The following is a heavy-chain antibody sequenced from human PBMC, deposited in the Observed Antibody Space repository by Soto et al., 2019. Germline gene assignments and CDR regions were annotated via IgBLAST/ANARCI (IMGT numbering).Heavy chain of an antibody. CDR3: XHRSRGYAYYFDQ. J-gene: IGHJ4*02. D-gene: IGHD5-12*01. CDR2: IFWDDDK. CDR1: GFSLSTRGVG. Sequence: QITLKESGPTLVKPTQTLTLTCSFSGFSLSTRGVGVGWIRQPPGKALEWLALIFWDDDKWYSPSLRSRLTITEDTXXXXXXXTXXXXXPVXXXXXXXXHRSRGYAYYFDQWGQGTLVTVSS. V-gene: IGHV2-5*02.